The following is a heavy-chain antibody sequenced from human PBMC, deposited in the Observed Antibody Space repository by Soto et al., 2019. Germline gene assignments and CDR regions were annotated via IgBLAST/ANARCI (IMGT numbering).Heavy chain of an antibody. CDR2: VNEDGSEK. D-gene: IGHD1-26*01. CDR3: VRGEGWVYY. J-gene: IGHJ4*02. Sequence: EVQLVESGGGLVQPGGSLRLSCAASGFSFGSYWMTWVRQTPGKGLEWVANVNEDGSEKHYVDSVKGRFTSSRDNAERSLYLQVNSLRAEDTAVYYCVRGEGWVYYWGLGTLFTVSS. CDR1: GFSFGSYW. V-gene: IGHV3-7*05.